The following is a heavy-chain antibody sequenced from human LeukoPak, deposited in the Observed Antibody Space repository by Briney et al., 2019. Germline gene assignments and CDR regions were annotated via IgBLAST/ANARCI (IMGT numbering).Heavy chain of an antibody. D-gene: IGHD3-22*01. CDR2: ISGSGRST. V-gene: IGHV3-23*01. CDR3: AKDQGSLQRAFDI. J-gene: IGHJ3*02. Sequence: GGSLRLSCAASGFSSSGQPMSWVRQAPGKGLECISSISGSGRSTYYVDSVKGRFTISRDDSKNTLYLQMNSLRAEGTAVYYCAKDQGSLQRAFDIWGQGTMVTVSS. CDR1: GFSSSGQP.